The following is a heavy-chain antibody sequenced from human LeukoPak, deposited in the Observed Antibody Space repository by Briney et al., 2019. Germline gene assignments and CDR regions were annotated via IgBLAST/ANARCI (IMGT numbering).Heavy chain of an antibody. D-gene: IGHD6-13*01. Sequence: SETLSLTCSVSGGSINKFYWSWIRQSPGKGLEWIGTIYYTGSTNYNPSLESRVTISVDTAKNQFSLKLTSVTAADTAVYYCARQGWSGYSTSWFDYWGQGTLVTVSS. CDR2: IYYTGST. V-gene: IGHV4-59*08. CDR3: ARQGWSGYSTSWFDY. J-gene: IGHJ4*02. CDR1: GGSINKFY.